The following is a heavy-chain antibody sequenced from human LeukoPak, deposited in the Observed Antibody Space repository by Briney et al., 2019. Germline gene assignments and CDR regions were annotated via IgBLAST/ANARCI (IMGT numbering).Heavy chain of an antibody. J-gene: IGHJ4*02. V-gene: IGHV3-48*01. CDR1: GFTFSNYG. Sequence: PGGSLRLSCAASGFTFSNYGIHWVRQAPGKGLEWVSYISSSSSTIYYADSVKGRFTISRDNAKNSLYLQMNSLRAEDTAVYYCARGSTYYDSSGQVPFDYWGQGTLVTVSS. D-gene: IGHD3-22*01. CDR3: ARGSTYYDSSGQVPFDY. CDR2: ISSSSSTI.